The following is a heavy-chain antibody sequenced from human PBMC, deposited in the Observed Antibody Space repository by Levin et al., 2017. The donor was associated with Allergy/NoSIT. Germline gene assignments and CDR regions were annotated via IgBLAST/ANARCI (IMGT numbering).Heavy chain of an antibody. CDR3: ARAYRPATIRPHYFDY. CDR2: INHSGST. V-gene: IGHV4-34*01. J-gene: IGHJ4*02. D-gene: IGHD5-12*01. Sequence: SETLSLTCAVYGGSFSGYYWSWIRQPPGKGLEWIGEINHSGSTTHNPSLKSRVTISVDTSKNQFSLKLSSVTAADTAVYFCARAYRPATIRPHYFDYWGQGTLVTVSS. CDR1: GGSFSGYY.